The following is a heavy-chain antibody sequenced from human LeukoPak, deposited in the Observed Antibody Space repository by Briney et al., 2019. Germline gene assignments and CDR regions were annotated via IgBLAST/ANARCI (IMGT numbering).Heavy chain of an antibody. J-gene: IGHJ4*02. V-gene: IGHV3-23*01. Sequence: GGSLRLSCAASGFTFSNYAMSWVRQAPGKGLEWVSGISDSGVTIVYADSVTGLFTISRDNSKNTLYLQMTSLRAEDTAVYYCAKDARLGTTYHFDHWGQGTLVTVSS. CDR1: GFTFSNYA. D-gene: IGHD1-26*01. CDR2: ISDSGVTI. CDR3: AKDARLGTTYHFDH.